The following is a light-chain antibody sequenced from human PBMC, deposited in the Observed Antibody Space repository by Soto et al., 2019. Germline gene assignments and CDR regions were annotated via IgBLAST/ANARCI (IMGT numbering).Light chain of an antibody. CDR1: QSVSIW. CDR3: QQYHNWPPIT. Sequence: DIHFTQSPSTLSASVGDRVTITCRASQSVSIWLAWYRQKPGKAPEVLVWDASSLQRGVPSRFSGSGSGTEFTLTISSLQSEDFAVYYCQQYHNWPPITFGQGTRLEI. J-gene: IGKJ5*01. V-gene: IGKV1-5*01. CDR2: DAS.